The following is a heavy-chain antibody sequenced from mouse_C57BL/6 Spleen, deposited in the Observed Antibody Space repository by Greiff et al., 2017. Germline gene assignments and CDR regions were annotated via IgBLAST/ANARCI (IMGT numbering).Heavy chain of an antibody. V-gene: IGHV14-4*01. J-gene: IGHJ3*01. D-gene: IGHD4-1*01. CDR1: GFNIKDDY. CDR3: TTYWAY. CDR2: IDPENGDT. Sequence: EVQRVEPGAELVRPGASVTLSCTASGFNIKDDYMHWVKQRPEQGLEWIGWIDPENGDTEYDPKFQGKATITADTSSNTAYLQLSSLTSEDTAVYYCTTYWAYWGQGTLVTVSA.